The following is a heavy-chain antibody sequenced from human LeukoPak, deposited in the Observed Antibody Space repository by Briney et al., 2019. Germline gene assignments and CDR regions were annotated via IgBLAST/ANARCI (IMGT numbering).Heavy chain of an antibody. CDR1: GYTFTSYY. D-gene: IGHD2-2*01. CDR2: INPSGGST. J-gene: IGHJ6*02. CDR3: ARAMGYCSSTSCYGRGMDV. V-gene: IGHV1-46*01. Sequence: ASVKVSCKASGYTFTSYYMHWVRQAPGQGLEWMGIINPSGGSTSYAQKFQGRVTMTRDTSTSTVYMELSSLRSEDTAVYYCARAMGYCSSTSCYGRGMDVWGQGTAVTVSS.